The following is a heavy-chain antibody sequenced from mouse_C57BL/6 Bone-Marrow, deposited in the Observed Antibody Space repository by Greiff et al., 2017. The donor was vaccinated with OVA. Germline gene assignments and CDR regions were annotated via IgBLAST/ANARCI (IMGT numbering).Heavy chain of an antibody. V-gene: IGHV1-52*01. D-gene: IGHD1-1*02. CDR3: ARRGGDYFDY. J-gene: IGHJ2*01. Sequence: VQLQQPGAELVRPGSSVKLSCKASGYTFTSYWMHWVKQRPIQGLEWIGNIDPSDSETHYNQKFKDKATLTVDKSSSTAYMQLSSLTSEDAAVYYCARRGGDYFDYWGQGTTLTVSS. CDR2: IDPSDSET. CDR1: GYTFTSYW.